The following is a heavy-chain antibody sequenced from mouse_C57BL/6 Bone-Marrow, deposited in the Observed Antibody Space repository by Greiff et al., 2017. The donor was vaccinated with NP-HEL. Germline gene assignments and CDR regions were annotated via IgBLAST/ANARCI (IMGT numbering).Heavy chain of an antibody. D-gene: IGHD3-3*01. V-gene: IGHV7-3*01. J-gene: IGHJ2*01. CDR2: IRNKANGYTT. CDR1: GFTFTDYY. CDR3: ARYIGTDYFDD. Sequence: EVKLQESGGGLVQPGGSLSLSCAASGFTFTDYYMSWVRQPPGKALEWLGFIRNKANGYTTEYSASVKGRFTISRDNSQSILYLQMNALRAEDSATYYCARYIGTDYFDDWGQGTTLTVSS.